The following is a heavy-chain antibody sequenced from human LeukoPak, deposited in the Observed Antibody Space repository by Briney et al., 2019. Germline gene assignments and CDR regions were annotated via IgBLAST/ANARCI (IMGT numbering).Heavy chain of an antibody. CDR1: GGSFSGYY. D-gene: IGHD3-16*02. CDR2: INHSGST. J-gene: IGHJ3*02. CDR3: AREPPYYDYVWGSYRPPDDAFDI. Sequence: PSETLSLTCAVYGGSFSGYYWSWIRQPPGKGLEWIGEINHSGSTNYNPSLKSRVTISVDTSKNQFSLKLSSVTAADTAVYYCAREPPYYDYVWGSYRPPDDAFDIWGQGTMVTVSS. V-gene: IGHV4-34*01.